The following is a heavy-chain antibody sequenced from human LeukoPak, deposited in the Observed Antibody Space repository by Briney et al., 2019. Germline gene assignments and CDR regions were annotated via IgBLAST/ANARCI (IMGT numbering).Heavy chain of an antibody. CDR3: ATSKKDYFDY. CDR1: GLSVSDNY. V-gene: IGHV3-53*01. J-gene: IGHJ4*02. Sequence: GGSLRLSCAASGLSVSDNYVRWVRQAPGKGLEWVSVFYSGGSTHYADSVKGRFTISGDNSKNTVYLQMNSLRAEDTAVYYWATSKKDYFDYWGQGTLVTVSP. CDR2: FYSGGST.